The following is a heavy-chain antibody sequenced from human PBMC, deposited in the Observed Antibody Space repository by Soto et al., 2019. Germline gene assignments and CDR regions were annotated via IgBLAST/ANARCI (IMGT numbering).Heavy chain of an antibody. D-gene: IGHD1-1*01. Sequence: QVQLVQSGAEVKKPGSSVKVSCKASGGTFSSYAISWVRQAPGQGLEWMGGILPIFGTANYAQKFQGRVTLTADESTSTAYMELSSLRAEDTAEYYCARSQVPRLEGRSLLDYWGQGTLVTVSS. V-gene: IGHV1-69*01. J-gene: IGHJ4*02. CDR1: GGTFSSYA. CDR3: ARSQVPRLEGRSLLDY. CDR2: ILPIFGTA.